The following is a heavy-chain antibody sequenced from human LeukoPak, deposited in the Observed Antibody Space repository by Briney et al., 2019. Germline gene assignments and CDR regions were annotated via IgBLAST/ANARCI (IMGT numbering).Heavy chain of an antibody. J-gene: IGHJ2*01. CDR2: IKQDGSEK. V-gene: IGHV3-7*03. Sequence: GGSLRLSCAASGFTFSSYGMHWVRQAPGKGLEWVANIKQDGSEKYYVDSVKGRFTISRDNAKNSLYLQMNSLRAEDTAVYYCARRYFDLWGRGTLVTVSS. CDR1: GFTFSSYG. CDR3: ARRYFDL.